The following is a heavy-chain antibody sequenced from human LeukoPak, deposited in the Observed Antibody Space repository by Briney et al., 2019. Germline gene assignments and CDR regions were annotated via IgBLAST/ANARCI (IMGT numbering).Heavy chain of an antibody. D-gene: IGHD3-22*01. CDR1: GFTVSSNY. CDR3: ARDLSGRYDSSGYYLGGFDY. J-gene: IGHJ4*02. CDR2: IYSGGST. Sequence: GGSLRLSCAASGFTVSSNYMSRVRQAPGKGLEWVSVIYSGGSTYYADSVKGRFTISRDNSKNTLYLQMNSLRAEDTAVYYCARDLSGRYDSSGYYLGGFDYWGQGTLVTVSS. V-gene: IGHV3-66*01.